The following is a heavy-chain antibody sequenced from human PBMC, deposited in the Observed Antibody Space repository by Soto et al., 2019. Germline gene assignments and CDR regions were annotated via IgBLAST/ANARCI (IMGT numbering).Heavy chain of an antibody. V-gene: IGHV1-18*04. Sequence: GESLKISCKGSGYSFTSYWISWVRQAPGQGLEWMGWINPYNGNTNYAQKLQGRVTMTTDTSTSTAYMELRSLRSDDTAVYYCARDWFGVDYWGQGTLVTVSS. J-gene: IGHJ4*02. CDR2: INPYNGNT. D-gene: IGHD3-16*01. CDR1: GYSFTSYW. CDR3: ARDWFGVDY.